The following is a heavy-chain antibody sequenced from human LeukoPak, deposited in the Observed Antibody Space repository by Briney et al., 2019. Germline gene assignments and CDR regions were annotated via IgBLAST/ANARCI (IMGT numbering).Heavy chain of an antibody. CDR2: INHSGST. Sequence: KPSETLSLTCAVYGGSFSGYYWNWIRQPPRKGLEWIGEINHSGSTNYNPSLKSRVTISVDTSKNQFSLKLSSVTAADTAVYYCARGEQLVAVFDYWGQGTLVTVSS. V-gene: IGHV4-34*01. CDR1: GGSFSGYY. D-gene: IGHD6-6*01. CDR3: ARGEQLVAVFDY. J-gene: IGHJ4*02.